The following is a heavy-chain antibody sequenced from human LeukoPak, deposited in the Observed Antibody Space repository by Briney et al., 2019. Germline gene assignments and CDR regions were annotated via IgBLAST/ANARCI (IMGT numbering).Heavy chain of an antibody. CDR1: GFTFSSYA. D-gene: IGHD3-22*01. Sequence: GGSLRLSCAASGFTFSSYAMSWVRQAPGKGLEWVSAISGSGGSTYYADSVKGRFTISRDNSKNTLYLQMNSLRAEDTAVYYCAKEPARLEDGSGPYFDYWGQGTLVTVSS. CDR2: ISGSGGST. J-gene: IGHJ4*02. V-gene: IGHV3-23*01. CDR3: AKEPARLEDGSGPYFDY.